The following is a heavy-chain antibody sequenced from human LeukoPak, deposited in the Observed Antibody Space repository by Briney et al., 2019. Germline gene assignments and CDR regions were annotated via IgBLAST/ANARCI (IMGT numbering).Heavy chain of an antibody. D-gene: IGHD3-22*01. Sequence: GGSLRLSCAASGFTFEHYAMHWVRQAPGKGLEWVSGLSWNSDSAGYADSVKGRFTISRDNAKNSLYLQMNSLRAEDTALYYCAKDFTYYHDSSGYTFDYWGQGTLVTVSS. CDR3: AKDFTYYHDSSGYTFDY. CDR1: GFTFEHYA. CDR2: LSWNSDSA. J-gene: IGHJ4*02. V-gene: IGHV3-9*01.